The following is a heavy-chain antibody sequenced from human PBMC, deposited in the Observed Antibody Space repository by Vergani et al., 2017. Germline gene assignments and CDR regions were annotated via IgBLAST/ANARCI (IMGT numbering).Heavy chain of an antibody. D-gene: IGHD3-22*01. CDR3: ARLGEQGPMIVVNPYYFDY. CDR1: GGTFTSYA. CDR2: IIPIFGTA. J-gene: IGHJ4*02. Sequence: QVQLVQSGAEVKKPGSSVKVSCKASGGTFTSYAISWVRQAPGQGLEWMGGIIPIFGTANYAQKFQGRVTITADESTCTAYMGLSSLRSEDTAVYYCARLGEQGPMIVVNPYYFDYWGQGTLVTVSS. V-gene: IGHV1-69*12.